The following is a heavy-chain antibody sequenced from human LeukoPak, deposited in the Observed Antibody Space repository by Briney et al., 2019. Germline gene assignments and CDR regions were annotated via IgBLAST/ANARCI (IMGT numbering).Heavy chain of an antibody. CDR2: INPKSGDA. J-gene: IGHJ6*03. CDR3: ARADSPPNYYYYYMDV. V-gene: IGHV1-2*02. CDR1: GSTFSDYH. Sequence: ASVKVSCKASGSTFSDYHINWVRQASGQGPEWMGWINPKSGDAKYGQAFQGRVTMTRDTSISTAYMQLSRLRSDDTAVYYCARADSPPNYYYYYMDVWGKGTTVTVSS. D-gene: IGHD2-15*01.